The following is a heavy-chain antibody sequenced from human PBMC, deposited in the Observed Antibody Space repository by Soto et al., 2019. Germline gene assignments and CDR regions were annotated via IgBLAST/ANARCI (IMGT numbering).Heavy chain of an antibody. CDR3: ARGCSSTSCYPDGAYYYGMDV. V-gene: IGHV1-69*01. CDR2: IIPICGTA. Sequence: QVQLVQSGAEVKKPGSSVKVSCKASGGTFSSYAISWVRQAPGQGLEWMGGIIPICGTANYAQKFQGRVTITADESTSTAYMELSSLRSEDTAVYYCARGCSSTSCYPDGAYYYGMDVWGQGTTVTVSS. J-gene: IGHJ6*02. D-gene: IGHD2-2*01. CDR1: GGTFSSYA.